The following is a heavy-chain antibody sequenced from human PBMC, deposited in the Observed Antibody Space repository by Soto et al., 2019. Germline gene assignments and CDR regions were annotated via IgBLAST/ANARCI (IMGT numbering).Heavy chain of an antibody. V-gene: IGHV3-30-3*01. Sequence: GGSLRLSCAASGFTFSSYAMHWVRQAPGKGLEWVAVISYDGSSKYFADSVKGRFTISRDNSKNTLYLQMNSLRAEDTAVYYCARVDRRDGYNEFDYWGQGTLVTVSS. CDR3: ARVDRRDGYNEFDY. CDR2: ISYDGSSK. CDR1: GFTFSSYA. D-gene: IGHD5-12*01. J-gene: IGHJ4*02.